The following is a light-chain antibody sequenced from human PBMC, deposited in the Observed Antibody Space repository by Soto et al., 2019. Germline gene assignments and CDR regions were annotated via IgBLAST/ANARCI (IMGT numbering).Light chain of an antibody. V-gene: IGKV1-5*01. J-gene: IGKJ4*01. CDR1: QNIDRW. CDR3: QQYDNLPPVLT. CDR2: DVS. Sequence: DIQMTQSPSTLSASWGDRVTITCRASQNIDRWLAWYQQKPGKAPKLLLYDVSSLESGVPSRFRGTGSATEFILTIRSLQPDDIATYYSQQYDNLPPVLTVGAGTTVDIK.